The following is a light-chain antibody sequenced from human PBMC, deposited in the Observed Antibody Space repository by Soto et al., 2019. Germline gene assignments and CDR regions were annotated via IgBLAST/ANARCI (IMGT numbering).Light chain of an antibody. V-gene: IGKV2-28*01. CDR1: QSLLHSNGYNY. Sequence: DIVMTQSPLSLPVTPGEPASISCRSSQSLLHSNGYNYLDLYLQKPGQSPQLLIYLGSNRASGVPDRFSGSGSGTDFTLKISRVEAEDVGVYYCMQALQTPVTFGQGTKVDIK. J-gene: IGKJ1*01. CDR3: MQALQTPVT. CDR2: LGS.